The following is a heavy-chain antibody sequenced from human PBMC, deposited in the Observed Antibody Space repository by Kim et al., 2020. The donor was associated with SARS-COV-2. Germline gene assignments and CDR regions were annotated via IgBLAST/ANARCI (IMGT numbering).Heavy chain of an antibody. CDR2: IYYSGST. CDR3: ARDRREHIWWEPYDAFDI. J-gene: IGHJ3*02. D-gene: IGHD1-26*01. CDR1: GGSISSYY. V-gene: IGHV4-59*01. Sequence: SETLSLTCTVSGGSISSYYWSWIRQPPGKGLEWIGYIYYSGSTNYNPSLKSRVTISVDTSKNQFSLKLSSVTAADTAVYYCARDRREHIWWEPYDAFDIWGQGTMVTVSS.